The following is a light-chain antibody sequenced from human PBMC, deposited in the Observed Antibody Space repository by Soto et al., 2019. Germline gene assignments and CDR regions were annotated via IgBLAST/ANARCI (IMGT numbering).Light chain of an antibody. J-gene: IGKJ5*01. CDR2: GAS. Sequence: EMVVTQSPVTLSVSPVEGATLTCRASQSVISNFAWYQQKPGQAPRLLIYGASSRATGIPDRFSGSGSWTDFTLTISRLEPEDFAVYYCQQYGSSPTITFGQGTRLEIK. V-gene: IGKV3-20*01. CDR3: QQYGSSPTIT. CDR1: QSVISN.